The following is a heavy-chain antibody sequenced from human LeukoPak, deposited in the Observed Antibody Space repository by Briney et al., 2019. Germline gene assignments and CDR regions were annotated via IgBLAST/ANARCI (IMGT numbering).Heavy chain of an antibody. Sequence: SSETLSLTCTVSGGSISSSSYYWGWIRQPPGKGLEWIGSTYYSGSTYYNPSLKSGVTISVDTSKNQFSLKLSSVTAADTAVYHCARARSWNVRRAEFDPWGQGTLVTVSS. CDR1: GGSISSSSYY. J-gene: IGHJ5*02. CDR3: ARARSWNVRRAEFDP. CDR2: TYYSGST. D-gene: IGHD1-1*01. V-gene: IGHV4-39*07.